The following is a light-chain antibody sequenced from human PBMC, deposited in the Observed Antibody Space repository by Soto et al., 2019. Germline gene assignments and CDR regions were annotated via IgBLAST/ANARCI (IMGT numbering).Light chain of an antibody. CDR2: ATS. CDR3: QQYGDWPLT. J-gene: IGKJ4*01. Sequence: EIVVTQSPATLSVSPGERATISCRASQSVGNNFAWYQQKPGQAPRLLIFATSTRATGVPARFSGSGSGTGFTLTISSLQSEDFAVYYCQQYGDWPLTFGGGAKVEIE. V-gene: IGKV3-15*01. CDR1: QSVGNN.